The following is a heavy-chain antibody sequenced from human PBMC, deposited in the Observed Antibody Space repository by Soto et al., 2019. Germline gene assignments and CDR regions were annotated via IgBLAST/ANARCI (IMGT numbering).Heavy chain of an antibody. J-gene: IGHJ4*02. CDR2: IHHSGNS. CDR3: ARGERQQHRDY. CDR1: GSSISSDKW. V-gene: IGHV4-4*02. Sequence: QVQLQESGPGLLKPSGTLSLTCAVSGSSISSDKWWSWVRQPPGKGLEWIGEIHHSGNSNYNSSLKSRVIISADKSKNQCSLNLSSVTDADTAVYYCARGERQQHRDYWGQGTLVTVSS. D-gene: IGHD1-1*01.